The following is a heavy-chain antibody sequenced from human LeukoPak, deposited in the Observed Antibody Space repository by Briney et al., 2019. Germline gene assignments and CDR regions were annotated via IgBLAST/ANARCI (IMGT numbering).Heavy chain of an antibody. CDR3: ARAKSGDYLDY. D-gene: IGHD4-17*01. V-gene: IGHV3-30-3*01. J-gene: IGHJ4*02. CDR2: ISYDGINK. CDR1: GVIFSSSV. Sequence: PGRSLRLSCTTSGVIFSSSVLHWVRQAPGKGLEWVAVISYDGINKYYADSVKGRFTISRDNSKNTLYLQMNSLRAEDTAVYYCARAKSGDYLDYWGQGTLSPSPQ.